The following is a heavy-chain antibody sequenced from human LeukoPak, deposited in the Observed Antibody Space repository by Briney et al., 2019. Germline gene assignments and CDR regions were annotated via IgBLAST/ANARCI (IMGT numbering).Heavy chain of an antibody. Sequence: PSETLSLTCTVSGGSISGYYWSWIRQPAGKGLEWIGRVYTSGGTHYNPSLKSRVTMSVDTSKNQFSLKLSSVTAADTAVYYCARLITGTTTAFDIWGQGTMVTVSS. CDR3: ARLITGTTTAFDI. J-gene: IGHJ3*02. V-gene: IGHV4-4*07. D-gene: IGHD1-7*01. CDR2: VYTSGGT. CDR1: GGSISGYY.